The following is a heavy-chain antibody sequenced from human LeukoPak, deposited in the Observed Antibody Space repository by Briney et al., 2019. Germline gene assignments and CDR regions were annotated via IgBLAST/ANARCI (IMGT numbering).Heavy chain of an antibody. J-gene: IGHJ5*02. D-gene: IGHD2-2*01. Sequence: SEALSLTCTVSGGSISSYYWSWIRQPAGKGLEWIGRIYTSGSTNYNPSLKSRVTMSVDTSKNQFSLKLSSVTAADTAVYYCARDRYCSSTSCYAGVWFDPWGQGTLVTVSS. CDR3: ARDRYCSSTSCYAGVWFDP. V-gene: IGHV4-4*07. CDR1: GGSISSYY. CDR2: IYTSGST.